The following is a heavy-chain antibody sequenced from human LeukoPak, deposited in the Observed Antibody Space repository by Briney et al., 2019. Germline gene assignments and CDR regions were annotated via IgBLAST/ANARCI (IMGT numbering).Heavy chain of an antibody. Sequence: VSGPTLVKPTQTLTLTCTFSGFSLSTSGVAVTWIRQPPGKALEWLALIYWNDDKHYSPSLKSRLTITKDTSKNQVVLTMTNMDPVDTSTYYCAHRCRGNNCPDYFDYWGPGTLVTASS. CDR1: GFSLSTSGVA. CDR2: IYWNDDK. CDR3: AHRCRGNNCPDYFDY. D-gene: IGHD1/OR15-1a*01. J-gene: IGHJ4*02. V-gene: IGHV2-5*01.